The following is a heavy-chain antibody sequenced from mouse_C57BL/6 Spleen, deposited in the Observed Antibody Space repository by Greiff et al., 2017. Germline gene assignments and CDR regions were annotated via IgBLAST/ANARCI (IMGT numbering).Heavy chain of an antibody. CDR1: GFTFSSYG. D-gene: IGHD2-1*01. V-gene: IGHV5-6*01. J-gene: IGHJ3*01. CDR2: ISSGGSYT. CDR3: ARQEDGNYVGWFAY. Sequence: EVQLQESGGDLVKPGGSLKLSCAASGFTFSSYGMSWVRQTPDKRLEWVATISSGGSYTYYPDSVKGRFTISRDNAKNTLYLQMSSLKSEDTAMYYCARQEDGNYVGWFAYWGQGTLVTVSA.